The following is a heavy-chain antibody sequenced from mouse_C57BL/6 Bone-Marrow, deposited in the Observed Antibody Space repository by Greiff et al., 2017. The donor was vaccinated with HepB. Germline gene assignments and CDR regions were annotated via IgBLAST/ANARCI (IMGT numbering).Heavy chain of an antibody. CDR2: INYDGSST. V-gene: IGHV5-16*01. CDR1: GFTFSDYY. Sequence: DVQLQESEGGLVQPGSSMKLSCTASGFTFSDYYMAWVRQVPEKGLEWVANINYDGSSTYYLDSLKSRFIISRDNAKNILYLQMSSLKSEDTATYYCARGLRHYFDYWGQGTTLTVSS. D-gene: IGHD2-4*01. J-gene: IGHJ2*01. CDR3: ARGLRHYFDY.